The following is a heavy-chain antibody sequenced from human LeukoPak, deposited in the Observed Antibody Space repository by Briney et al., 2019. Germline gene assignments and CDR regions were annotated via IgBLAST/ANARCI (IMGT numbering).Heavy chain of an antibody. V-gene: IGHV4-61*02. CDR3: ARVGCSGGSCYWSVGNYFDY. CDR2: IYTSGST. J-gene: IGHJ4*02. CDR1: GGSISSGSYY. Sequence: PSETLSLTCTVSGGSISSGSYYWSWIRQPAGKGLEWIGRIYTSGSTNYNPSLKSRVTISVDTSKNQFSLKLSSVTAADTAVYYCARVGCSGGSCYWSVGNYFDYWGQGTLVTVSS. D-gene: IGHD2-15*01.